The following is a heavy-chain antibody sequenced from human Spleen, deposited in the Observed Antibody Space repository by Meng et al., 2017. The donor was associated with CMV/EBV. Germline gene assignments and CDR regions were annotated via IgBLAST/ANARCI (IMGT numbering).Heavy chain of an antibody. Sequence: SGFTFSRYGMHWVRQAPGKGLEWVAVIWYDGSNKYYADSVKGRFTISRDNSKNTLYLPMNSLRAEDTAVYYCAKVRTERWLQSPFDYWGQGTLVTVSS. D-gene: IGHD5-24*01. CDR2: IWYDGSNK. CDR3: AKVRTERWLQSPFDY. J-gene: IGHJ4*02. V-gene: IGHV3-33*06. CDR1: GFTFSRYG.